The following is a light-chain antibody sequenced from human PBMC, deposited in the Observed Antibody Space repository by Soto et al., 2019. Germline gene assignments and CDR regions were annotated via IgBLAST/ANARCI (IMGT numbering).Light chain of an antibody. CDR3: QHYRTYSRT. CDR1: QSISSW. J-gene: IGKJ1*01. CDR2: DGS. V-gene: IGKV1-5*02. Sequence: IQMTQSPSALSASLGDRVTIICRASQSISSWLAWYQQKPGKAPKLLIYDGSSFDSGVPSRFSGSGSGTEFTLTISSLQPDDSATYYCQHYRTYSRTSGQGAKVDI.